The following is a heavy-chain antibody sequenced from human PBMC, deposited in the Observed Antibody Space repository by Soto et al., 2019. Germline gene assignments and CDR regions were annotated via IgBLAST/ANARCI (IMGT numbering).Heavy chain of an antibody. CDR3: AIGYCSSTSCPGAFDI. CDR1: GYTFTIYY. CDR2: MNPNSGNT. Sequence: ASVKVSCKASGYTFTIYYINWVRQATGQGLEWMGWMNPNSGNTGYAQKFQGRVTMTRNTSISTAYMELSSLRSEDTAVYYCAIGYCSSTSCPGAFDIWGQGTMVTV. J-gene: IGHJ3*02. V-gene: IGHV1-8*01. D-gene: IGHD2-2*01.